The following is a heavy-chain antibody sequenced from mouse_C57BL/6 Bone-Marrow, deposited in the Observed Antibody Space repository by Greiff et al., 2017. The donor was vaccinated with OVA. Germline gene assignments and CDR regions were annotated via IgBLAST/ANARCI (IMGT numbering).Heavy chain of an antibody. Sequence: QVQLQQSGPELVKPGASVKISCKASGYAFSSSWMNWVKQRPGKGLEWIGRIYPGDGDTNYNGNFKGKATLTADKSSSTAYMQLSSLTSEDSAVYFCANYYYGSSRYYFDYWGQGTTLTVSS. CDR1: GYAFSSSW. J-gene: IGHJ2*01. V-gene: IGHV1-82*01. CDR3: ANYYYGSSRYYFDY. D-gene: IGHD1-1*01. CDR2: IYPGDGDT.